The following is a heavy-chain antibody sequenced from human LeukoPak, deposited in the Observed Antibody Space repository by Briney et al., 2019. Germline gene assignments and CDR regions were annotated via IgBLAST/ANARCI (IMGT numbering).Heavy chain of an antibody. CDR2: VHLDGRT. J-gene: IGHJ4*02. CDR3: AREGGFFRPLDY. CDR1: GGFVTSTNW. V-gene: IGHV4-4*02. D-gene: IGHD3-3*01. Sequence: PSETLSLTCGVSGGFVTSTNWWTWVRQPPGEGLEWIGEVHLDGRTNYNPSLKSRLTISVDLSENHISLKLTSVTAADTAVYYCAREGGFFRPLDYSGQGTLVTVSS.